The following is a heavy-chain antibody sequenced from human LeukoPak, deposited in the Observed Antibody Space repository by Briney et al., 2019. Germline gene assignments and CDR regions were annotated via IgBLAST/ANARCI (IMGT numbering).Heavy chain of an antibody. D-gene: IGHD3-22*01. V-gene: IGHV3-48*02. Sequence: GGSLRLSCAASGFTFSYYSMNWVRQAPGKGLEWVSYISSSSTTICYADSVKGRFTISRDNAKNSLYLQMNSLRDEDTAVYYCARDTSVGTYYYDSSGYPTQAGMDVWGQGTTVTVSS. J-gene: IGHJ6*02. CDR3: ARDTSVGTYYYDSSGYPTQAGMDV. CDR2: ISSSSTTI. CDR1: GFTFSYYS.